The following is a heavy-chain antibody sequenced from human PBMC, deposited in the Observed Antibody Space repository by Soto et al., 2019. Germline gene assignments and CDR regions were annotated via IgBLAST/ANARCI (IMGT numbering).Heavy chain of an antibody. Sequence: EVQLVQSRAEVRKAGESLRISCKASGYNFVTYWIGWVRQKSGRGLEYLGITYPGTSDTRYSPSFQGQVTISADKSTNTAYLQWGSLKASDSAMYYCVRRGLGSYSPFDFWGQGTLLAVSS. CDR2: TYPGTSDT. CDR3: VRRGLGSYSPFDF. D-gene: IGHD3-10*01. J-gene: IGHJ4*02. V-gene: IGHV5-51*01. CDR1: GYNFVTYW.